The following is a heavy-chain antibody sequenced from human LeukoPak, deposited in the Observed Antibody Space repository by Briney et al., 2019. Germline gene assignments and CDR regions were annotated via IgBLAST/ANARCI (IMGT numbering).Heavy chain of an antibody. D-gene: IGHD2-2*01. CDR3: ARDMRTIYYYGMDV. J-gene: IGHJ6*02. CDR2: INQDGSEK. CDR1: GFAFNTYW. V-gene: IGHV3-7*01. Sequence: GGSLRLSCAASGFAFNTYWMSWVRQAPGKGLEWVANINQDGSEKYYADSVKGRFTISRDNSKNTLYLQMNSLRAEDTAVYYCARDMRTIYYYGMDVWGQGTTVTVSS.